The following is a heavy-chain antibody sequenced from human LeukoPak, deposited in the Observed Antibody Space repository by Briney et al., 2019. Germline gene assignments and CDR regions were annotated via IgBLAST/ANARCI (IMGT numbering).Heavy chain of an antibody. CDR2: ISSSSSTI. J-gene: IGHJ4*02. D-gene: IGHD6-13*01. CDR3: ARRGSAAGTKFKYFDY. V-gene: IGHV3-48*02. CDR1: GFTFSSYS. Sequence: GGSLRPSCAASGFTFSSYSMNWVRQAPGKGLEWVSYISSSSSTIYYADSVKGRFTISRDNAKNSLYLQMNSLRDEDTAVYYCARRGSAAGTKFKYFDYWGQGTLVTVSS.